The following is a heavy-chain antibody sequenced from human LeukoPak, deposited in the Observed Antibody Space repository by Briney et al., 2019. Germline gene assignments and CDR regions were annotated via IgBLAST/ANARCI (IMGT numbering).Heavy chain of an antibody. D-gene: IGHD1-26*01. V-gene: IGHV3-23*01. CDR3: AKGGKWDVTPFDY. CDR1: GFTFTSYS. Sequence: GGSLRLSCAASGFTFTSYSMNWVRQAPGKGLEWVSTISGGGGSTYYADSVKGRFTISRDNSKNTLYLQVNSLGAEDTAVYYCAKGGKWDVTPFDYWGQGTLVTVSS. J-gene: IGHJ4*02. CDR2: ISGGGGST.